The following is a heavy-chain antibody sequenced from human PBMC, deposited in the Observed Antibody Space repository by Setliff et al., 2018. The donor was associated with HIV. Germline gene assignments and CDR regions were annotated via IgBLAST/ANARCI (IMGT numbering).Heavy chain of an antibody. V-gene: IGHV3-23*01. CDR2: ISPGGIDT. CDR1: RFTFSNYV. Sequence: GGSLRLSCAASRFTFSNYVMSWVRQAPGRGLEWVSSISPGGIDTYYADSVKGRFTVSRDNSKNKVYLQMNNLRAEDTAVYYCATDSSGYYLGGFDYWGQGTLVTVSS. J-gene: IGHJ4*02. CDR3: ATDSSGYYLGGFDY. D-gene: IGHD3-22*01.